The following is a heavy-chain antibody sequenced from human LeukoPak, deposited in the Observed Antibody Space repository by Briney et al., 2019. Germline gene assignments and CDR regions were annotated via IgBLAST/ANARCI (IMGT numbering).Heavy chain of an antibody. D-gene: IGHD3-22*01. CDR1: GFTFSSYA. Sequence: GGPLRLSCAASGFTFSSYAMSWVRQAPGKGLEWVANIKQDGSEKYYVDSVKGRFTISRDNAKNSLYLQMNSLRAEDTAVYFCARYYYDSIYFDYWGQGTLVTVSS. CDR3: ARYYYDSIYFDY. V-gene: IGHV3-7*01. CDR2: IKQDGSEK. J-gene: IGHJ4*02.